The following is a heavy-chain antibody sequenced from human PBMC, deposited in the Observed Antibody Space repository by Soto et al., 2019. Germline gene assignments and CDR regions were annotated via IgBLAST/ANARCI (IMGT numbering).Heavy chain of an antibody. D-gene: IGHD3-22*01. CDR1: GYTFTSYG. CDR3: ARGGYFDSSNYLAY. Sequence: ASVKVSCKASGYTFTSYGINWVRQAPGRGLEWMGWINPGNGNAKYSQQFQGRVIIDRDTSASTAYMELSSLRSEDTAVYYCARGGYFDSSNYLAYWGLGTLVTVSS. J-gene: IGHJ4*02. CDR2: INPGNGNA. V-gene: IGHV1-3*01.